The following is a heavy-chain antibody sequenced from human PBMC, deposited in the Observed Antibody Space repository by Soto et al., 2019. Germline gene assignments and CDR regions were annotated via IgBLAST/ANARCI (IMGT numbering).Heavy chain of an antibody. D-gene: IGHD1-26*01. V-gene: IGHV4-34*01. CDR3: ARGNSKWELTSNFDD. CDR1: GGSFSGYY. J-gene: IGHJ4*02. CDR2: INHSGST. Sequence: SETLSLTCAVYGGSFSGYYWSWIRQPPGKGLEWIGEINHSGSTNYNPSLKSRVTISVDTSKNQFSLKLSSVTAADTAVYYCARGNSKWELTSNFDDWGQGTLVTVSS.